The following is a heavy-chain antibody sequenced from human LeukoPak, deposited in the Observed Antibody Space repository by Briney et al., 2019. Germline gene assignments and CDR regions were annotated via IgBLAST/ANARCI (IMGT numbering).Heavy chain of an antibody. J-gene: IGHJ5*02. CDR1: GFTFRSYW. CDR3: ARAPGEGWFDP. V-gene: IGHV3-7*01. Sequence: PGGSLRLSCAASGFTFRSYWMSWVRQAPGKGLGWVASIKQDGSEKYYVDSVKGRFTISRDNAKNSLYLQMNSLRAEDTALYYCARAPGEGWFDPWGQGTLVTVSS. D-gene: IGHD4-17*01. CDR2: IKQDGSEK.